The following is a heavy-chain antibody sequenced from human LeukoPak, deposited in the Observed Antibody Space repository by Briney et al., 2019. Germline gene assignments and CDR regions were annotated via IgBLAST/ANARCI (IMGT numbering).Heavy chain of an antibody. D-gene: IGHD6-13*01. CDR1: GGSISSYY. Sequence: PSETLSLTCTVSGGSISSYYWSWIRQPAGKGLEWIGRIDTSGNTNYKPSLRSRVTMSVDTSKKQFSLKLSSVTAADTAVYYCARVSSSWYQDWYFDLWGRGTLVTVSS. CDR2: IDTSGNT. CDR3: ARVSSSWYQDWYFDL. V-gene: IGHV4-4*07. J-gene: IGHJ2*01.